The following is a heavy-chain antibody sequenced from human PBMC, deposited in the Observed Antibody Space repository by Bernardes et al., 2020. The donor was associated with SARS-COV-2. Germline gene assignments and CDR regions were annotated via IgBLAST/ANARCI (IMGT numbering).Heavy chain of an antibody. Sequence: GGSLRLSCAASGFTFSNYNMNWVRQAPGKGLECVSYISSSSSTIYYADSVKGRFTISRANAKNSLYLQMNSLRAEDTAVYYCARGVGATSYYYYGLDVWGQGTTVTVSS. CDR3: ARGVGATSYYYYGLDV. CDR1: GFTFSNYN. D-gene: IGHD1-26*01. CDR2: ISSSSSTI. J-gene: IGHJ6*02. V-gene: IGHV3-48*01.